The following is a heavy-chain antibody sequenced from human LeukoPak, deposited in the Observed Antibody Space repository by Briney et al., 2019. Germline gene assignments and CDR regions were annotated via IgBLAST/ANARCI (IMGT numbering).Heavy chain of an antibody. Sequence: SETLSLTCAVYGGSFSGYYWSWIRQPPGKGLEWIGEINHSGSTNYNPSLKSRVTISVDTSKNQFSLKLSSVTAADTAVYYCARNSYGYWDTFDYWGQGTLVTVSS. CDR3: ARNSYGYWDTFDY. J-gene: IGHJ4*02. CDR2: INHSGST. V-gene: IGHV4-34*01. CDR1: GGSFSGYY. D-gene: IGHD5-18*01.